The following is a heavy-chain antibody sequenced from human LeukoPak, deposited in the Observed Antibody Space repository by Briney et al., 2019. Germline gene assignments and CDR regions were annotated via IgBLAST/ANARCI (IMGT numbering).Heavy chain of an antibody. Sequence: PSEPLSLTCTVSGGSISSSSYYWSWIPQPPGKGLELFGSIYYSGSTYYNPSLQSSLTISVDTSKNQFCLKLSSITAEDTAVFFCARDLFFVVYWVQGTQVSVSS. V-gene: IGHV4-39*07. CDR2: IYYSGST. D-gene: IGHD2-15*01. J-gene: IGHJ1*01. CDR1: GGSISSSSYY. CDR3: ARDLFFVVY.